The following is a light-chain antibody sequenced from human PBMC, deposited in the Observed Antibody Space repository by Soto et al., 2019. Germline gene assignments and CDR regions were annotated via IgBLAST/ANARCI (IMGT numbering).Light chain of an antibody. CDR2: QAS. Sequence: DIQMAQSPSSVSASVGDRVTITCRASQDISDWLNWYQQRPGKAPNLLIYQASSLQSGVPSRFRGSGSGTDFTLTISSLQPEDFATYYCQQAETFPQTFGPGTTVEIK. CDR1: QDISDW. V-gene: IGKV1-12*01. CDR3: QQAETFPQT. J-gene: IGKJ3*01.